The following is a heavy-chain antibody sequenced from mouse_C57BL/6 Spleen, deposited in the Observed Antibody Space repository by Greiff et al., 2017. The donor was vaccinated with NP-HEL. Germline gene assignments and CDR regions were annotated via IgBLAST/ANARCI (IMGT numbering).Heavy chain of an antibody. J-gene: IGHJ1*03. CDR1: GYTFTSYW. CDR3: ARSGGSSYVNWYFDV. CDR2: IYPGSGST. D-gene: IGHD1-1*01. V-gene: IGHV1-55*01. Sequence: QVQLQQSGAELVKPGASVKMSCKASGYTFTSYWITWVKQRPGQGLEWIGDIYPGSGSTNYNEKFKSKATLTVDTSSSTAYMQLSSLTSEDSAVYYCARSGGSSYVNWYFDVWGTGTTVTVSS.